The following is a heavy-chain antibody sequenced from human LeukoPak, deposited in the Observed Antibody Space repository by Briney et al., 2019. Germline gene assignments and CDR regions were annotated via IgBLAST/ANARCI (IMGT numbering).Heavy chain of an antibody. V-gene: IGHV3-74*01. D-gene: IGHD3-10*01. CDR1: GFTFSSYW. Sequence: TGGSLRLSCAASGFTFSSYWMHWVRQAPGKGLVWVSRINSDGSSTSYADSVKGRFTISRDNAKNTLYLQMNSLRAEDTAVYYCAREGARFDDAFDIWGQGTMVTDSS. J-gene: IGHJ3*02. CDR3: AREGARFDDAFDI. CDR2: INSDGSST.